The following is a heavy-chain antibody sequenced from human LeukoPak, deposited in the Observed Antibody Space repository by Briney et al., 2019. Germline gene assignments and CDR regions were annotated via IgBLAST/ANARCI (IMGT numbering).Heavy chain of an antibody. CDR2: IYYSGST. CDR1: GGSISSGDYY. D-gene: IGHD3-3*01. V-gene: IGHV4-30-4*01. CDR3: AKFDDFRDWYFDL. J-gene: IGHJ2*01. Sequence: SQTLSLTCTVSGGSISSGDYYWSWIRQPPGKGLEWIGYIYYSGSTYYNPSLKSRVTISVDTSKNQFSLKLSSVTAADTAVYYCAKFDDFRDWYFDLWGRGTLVTVSS.